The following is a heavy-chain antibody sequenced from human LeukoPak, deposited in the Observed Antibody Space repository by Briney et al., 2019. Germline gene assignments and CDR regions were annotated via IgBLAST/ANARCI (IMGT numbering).Heavy chain of an antibody. CDR1: GGSISSSTYY. CDR2: IYYSGST. D-gene: IGHD6-13*01. CDR3: ARPLSGSSSWHGDAFDI. J-gene: IGHJ3*02. Sequence: SETLSLTCTVSGGSISSSTYYWGWIRQPPGKGLEWIGSIYYSGSTYYNASLKSRVTISADTSKNQFSLKLSSVTAADTAVYYCARPLSGSSSWHGDAFDIWGKGTMVTVSS. V-gene: IGHV4-39*01.